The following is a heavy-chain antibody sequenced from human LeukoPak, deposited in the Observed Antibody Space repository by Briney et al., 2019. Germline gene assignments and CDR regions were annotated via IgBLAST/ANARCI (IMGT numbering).Heavy chain of an antibody. Sequence: GESLKISCKGSGYSFTSYWIGWVRQMPGKGLEWMGIIYPGDSDTRYSPSFQGQVTISADKSISTAYLQWSSLKASDTAMYYCARATYSSSCCSYYYYYYYMDVWGKGTTVTVSS. D-gene: IGHD6-13*01. V-gene: IGHV5-51*01. J-gene: IGHJ6*03. CDR3: ARATYSSSCCSYYYYYYYMDV. CDR1: GYSFTSYW. CDR2: IYPGDSDT.